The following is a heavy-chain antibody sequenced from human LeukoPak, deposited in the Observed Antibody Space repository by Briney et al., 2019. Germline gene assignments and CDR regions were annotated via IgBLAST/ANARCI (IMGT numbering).Heavy chain of an antibody. V-gene: IGHV4-61*01. CDR2: IYYSGGA. CDR1: VGSVSSGTYY. Sequence: SETLSLTCTVSVGSVSSGTYYWSWIRQPPGKGLEWIGYIYYSGGANYNPSLKSRVTISVDTSKNQFSLKLTSVTAADTAVYYCARVRLSDSYGSGSYYFDYWGQGTLVTVSS. CDR3: ARVRLSDSYGSGSYYFDY. J-gene: IGHJ4*02. D-gene: IGHD3-10*01.